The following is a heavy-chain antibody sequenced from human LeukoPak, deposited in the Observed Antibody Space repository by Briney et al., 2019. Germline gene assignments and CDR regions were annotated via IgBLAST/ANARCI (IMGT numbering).Heavy chain of an antibody. D-gene: IGHD3-16*01. J-gene: IGHJ3*02. CDR2: IYHSGST. CDR3: AVNSVYDYVWGSYAFDI. Sequence: SQTLSLTCAVSGGSISSGGYSWSWIRQPPGKGLEWIGYIYHSGSTYYNPSLKSRVTISVDRSKNQFSLKLSSVTAADTAVYYCAVNSVYDYVWGSYAFDIWGQGTMVTVSS. CDR1: GGSISSGGYS. V-gene: IGHV4-30-2*01.